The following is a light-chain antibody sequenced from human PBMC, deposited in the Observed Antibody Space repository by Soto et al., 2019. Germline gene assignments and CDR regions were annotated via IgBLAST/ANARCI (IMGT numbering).Light chain of an antibody. CDR1: QSVSSN. Sequence: EIVMTQSPATLSLSPGERATLSCRASQSVSSNLAWYQQKPGQAPRLLIYGAYNRATGIPDRFSGSGSGTDFTLTISSLEPEDFAVYYCQHRSSWPGAFGPGTRWIS. J-gene: IGKJ3*01. CDR2: GAY. V-gene: IGKV3-11*01. CDR3: QHRSSWPGA.